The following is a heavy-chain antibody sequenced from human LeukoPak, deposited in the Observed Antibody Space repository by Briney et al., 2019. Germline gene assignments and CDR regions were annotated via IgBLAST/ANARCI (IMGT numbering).Heavy chain of an antibody. J-gene: IGHJ4*02. V-gene: IGHV3-23*01. CDR2: ITGSGGST. CDR3: ASCITMVRFDY. CDR1: GFTFSSYG. Sequence: GGSLRLSCAASGFTFSSYGMNWVRQAPGKGLEWVSGITGSGGSTYYADSVKGRFTISRDNSKNTLYLQMNSLRAEDTAVYYCASCITMVRFDYWGQGTLVTVSS. D-gene: IGHD3-10*01.